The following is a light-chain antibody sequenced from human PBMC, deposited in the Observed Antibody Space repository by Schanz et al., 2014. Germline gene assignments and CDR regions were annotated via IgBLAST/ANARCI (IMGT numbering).Light chain of an antibody. CDR2: DAS. J-gene: IGKJ2*01. CDR1: QSVSRY. Sequence: EIVMTQSPATLSVSPGERATLSCRASQSVSRYLAWYQQKPGQAPRLLISDASTRATGVPARFSGSGSGTEFSLTISRLEPEDLAVYYCHQYGSSPYTFGQGTKLEIK. V-gene: IGKV3-15*01. CDR3: HQYGSSPYT.